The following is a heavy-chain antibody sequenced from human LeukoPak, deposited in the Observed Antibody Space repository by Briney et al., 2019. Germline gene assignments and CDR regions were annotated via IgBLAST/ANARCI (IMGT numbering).Heavy chain of an antibody. CDR3: ARGGDYYDSSGYYSDY. Sequence: ASVKVSCKASGYTFTGYFVHWVRQAPGQGLQWMGWINPNTGGTNYAQKFQGRVTMTRDTSISTAYMELSRLRSDDTAVYYCARGGDYYDSSGYYSDYWGQGTLVTVSS. CDR2: INPNTGGT. J-gene: IGHJ4*02. V-gene: IGHV1-2*02. D-gene: IGHD3-22*01. CDR1: GYTFTGYF.